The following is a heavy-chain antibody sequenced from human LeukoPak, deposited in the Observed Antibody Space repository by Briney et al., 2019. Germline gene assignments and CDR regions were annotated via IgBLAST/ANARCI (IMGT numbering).Heavy chain of an antibody. CDR2: INHSGST. CDR1: GGSFSGYY. CDR3: ARDPYCSSTSCERWFDP. V-gene: IGHV4-34*01. J-gene: IGHJ5*02. Sequence: SETLSLTCAVYGGSFSGYYWSWIRQPPGKGLEWIGEINHSGSTNYNPSLKSRVTISVDTSKNQFSLKLSYVTAADTAVYYCARDPYCSSTSCERWFDPWGQGTLVTVSS. D-gene: IGHD2-2*01.